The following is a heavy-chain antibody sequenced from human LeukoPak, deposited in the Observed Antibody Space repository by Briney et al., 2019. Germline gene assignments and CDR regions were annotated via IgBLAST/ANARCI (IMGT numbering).Heavy chain of an antibody. CDR3: ARELPTVTDNDAFDI. V-gene: IGHV3-7*01. Sequence: GGSLRLSCAASGFTFSSYWMSWVRQAPGKGLEWVANIKEDGSESYSVDSVRGRFTISRDNAKNSLYLQMNSLRAEDTAVYYCARELPTVTDNDAFDIWGQGTMVTVSS. CDR2: IKEDGSES. D-gene: IGHD4-17*01. J-gene: IGHJ3*02. CDR1: GFTFSSYW.